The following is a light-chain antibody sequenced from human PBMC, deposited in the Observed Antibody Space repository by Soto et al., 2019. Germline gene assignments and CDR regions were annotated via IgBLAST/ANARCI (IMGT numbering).Light chain of an antibody. CDR1: QSVSSY. Sequence: EIVLTQSPATLSLSPGERATLSCRASQSVSSYLAWYQQKPGQAPRLLIYDASNRATGIPARFSGSGSGTDFTLTISSLETADFAVYYCQQRSNWPWAFDQGTKVQIK. V-gene: IGKV3-11*01. CDR2: DAS. J-gene: IGKJ1*01. CDR3: QQRSNWPWA.